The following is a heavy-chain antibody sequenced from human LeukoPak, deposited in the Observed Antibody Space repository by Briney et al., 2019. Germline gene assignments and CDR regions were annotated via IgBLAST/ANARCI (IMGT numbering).Heavy chain of an antibody. D-gene: IGHD2-2*01. V-gene: IGHV4-30-2*01. CDR1: GGSISSGGYY. J-gene: IGHJ4*02. CDR2: IYHSGST. CDR3: ATSSGAYCSSTSCLDY. Sequence: PSETLSLTCTVSGGSISSGGYYWSWIRQPPGKGLEWIGYIYHSGSTYYNPSLKSRVTISVDRSKNQFSLKLSSVTAADTAVYYCATSSGAYCSSTSCLDYWGQGTLVTVSS.